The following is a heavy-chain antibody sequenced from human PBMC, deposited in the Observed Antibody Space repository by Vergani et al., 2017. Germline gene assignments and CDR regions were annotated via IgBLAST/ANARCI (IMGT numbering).Heavy chain of an antibody. Sequence: EKQLVQSGSETKKPGESLKLSCQAFGYIFSNFWIGWVRQRPGGGLEWMGIIYPGDSEVKSNPTFRGQVIFSVDTSVNTAYLQWRSLQASDTATYFCASGGHGSENGGALQLWGQGTNITVSS. CDR1: GYIFSNFW. V-gene: IGHV5-51*01. D-gene: IGHD3-10*01. CDR3: ASGGHGSENGGALQL. CDR2: IYPGDSEV. J-gene: IGHJ3*01.